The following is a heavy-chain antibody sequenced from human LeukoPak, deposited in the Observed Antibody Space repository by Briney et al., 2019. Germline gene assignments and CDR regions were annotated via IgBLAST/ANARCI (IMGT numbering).Heavy chain of an antibody. CDR2: IRYDGSNK. Sequence: PGGSLRLSCAASGFTFSSYGTHWVRQAPGKGLERVAFIRYDGSNKYYADSVRGRFTISRDNSKNTLYLQMNSLRAEDTAVYYCAKDHGGTRNAVYDYVWGSYRLGSEYFDYWGQGTLVTVSS. D-gene: IGHD3-16*02. J-gene: IGHJ4*02. V-gene: IGHV3-30*02. CDR3: AKDHGGTRNAVYDYVWGSYRLGSEYFDY. CDR1: GFTFSSYG.